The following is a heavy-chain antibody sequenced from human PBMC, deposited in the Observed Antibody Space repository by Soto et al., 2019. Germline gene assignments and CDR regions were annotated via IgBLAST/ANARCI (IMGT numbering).Heavy chain of an antibody. CDR3: ARRVAVAGLSYYYYGMDV. J-gene: IGHJ6*02. V-gene: IGHV4-59*08. Sequence: QVQLQESGPGLVKPSETLSLTCTVSGGSIGSYYWSWIRQPPGKGLEWIGYIYYSGSTNYNPSVKSRVTISVATXXXQXXLKLSSVTAADTAVYYCARRVAVAGLSYYYYGMDVWGQGTTVTVSS. CDR2: IYYSGST. D-gene: IGHD6-19*01. CDR1: GGSIGSYY.